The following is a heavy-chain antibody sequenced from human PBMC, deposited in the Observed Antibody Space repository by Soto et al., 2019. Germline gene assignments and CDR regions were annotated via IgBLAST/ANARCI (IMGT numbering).Heavy chain of an antibody. V-gene: IGHV3-74*01. J-gene: IGHJ4*02. Sequence: EVQVVESGGGLVQPGRSLRLSCTASGFTFSSYWMHWVRQVPGEGLVWVSRINTDGSETNYADSVKGRFTVSRDNAKNTQYLQMNSLRAEDTAVYYCARDGEGYWGQGTLVTVSS. CDR2: INTDGSET. D-gene: IGHD2-21*01. CDR3: ARDGEGY. CDR1: GFTFSSYW.